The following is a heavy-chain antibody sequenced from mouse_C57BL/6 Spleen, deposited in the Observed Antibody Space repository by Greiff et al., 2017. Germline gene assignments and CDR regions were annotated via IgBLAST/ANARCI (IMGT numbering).Heavy chain of an antibody. CDR2: IDPSDSYT. V-gene: IGHV1-50*01. Sequence: QVQLQQSGAELVKPGASVKLSCKASGYTFTSYWMQWVKQRPGQGLEWIGEIDPSDSYTNYNQKFKGKATLTVDTSSSTAYMQLSSLTSEDSAVYYCARPGFDGYSFAYWGQGTLVTVSA. CDR1: GYTFTSYW. J-gene: IGHJ3*01. CDR3: ARPGFDGYSFAY. D-gene: IGHD2-3*01.